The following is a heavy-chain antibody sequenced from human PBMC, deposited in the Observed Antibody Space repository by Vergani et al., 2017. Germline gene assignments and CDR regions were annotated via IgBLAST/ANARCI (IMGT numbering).Heavy chain of an antibody. CDR2: INPTTGNP. Sequence: QEQLVQSGSELKKPGASVKVSCKASGYSFNNYAIHWVRQAPGQGLECMGWINPTTGNPTYARAFTGRFVLSLDTSISTAYLQIGSLKAEDTAVYFCARAKRGRLAVGATDSWGQGTLLTVSS. CDR1: GYSFNNYA. D-gene: IGHD6-19*01. V-gene: IGHV7-4-1*01. CDR3: ARAKRGRLAVGATDS. J-gene: IGHJ4*02.